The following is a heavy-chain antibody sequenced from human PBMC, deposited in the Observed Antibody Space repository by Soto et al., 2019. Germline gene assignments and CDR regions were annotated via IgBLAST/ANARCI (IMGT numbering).Heavy chain of an antibody. CDR1: GGSISSYY. CDR3: ARDRGDSDFWSGYKTEGIDP. J-gene: IGHJ5*02. V-gene: IGHV4-59*01. Sequence: TSETLSLTCTVSGGSISSYYWSWLRQPPGKGLEWIGYIYYSGSTNYNPSLKSRVTISVDTSKNQFSLKLSSVTAADTAVYYCARDRGDSDFWSGYKTEGIDPWGQGTLVTVSS. CDR2: IYYSGST. D-gene: IGHD3-3*01.